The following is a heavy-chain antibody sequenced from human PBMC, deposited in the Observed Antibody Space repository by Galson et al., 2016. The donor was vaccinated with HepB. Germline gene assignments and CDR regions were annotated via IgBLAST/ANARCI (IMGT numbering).Heavy chain of an antibody. CDR2: ISYDGSKK. J-gene: IGHJ5*02. V-gene: IGHV3-30-3*01. Sequence: SLRLSCAASGFTFSSYAMHWVRQAPGKGLEWVAVISYDGSKKYYADSVKGRFTISRDNSKNTLYLQMNSLRAEDTAVYYCARRSDSYRSNSRWFDPWGQGTLVTVSS. CDR1: GFTFSSYA. D-gene: IGHD6-13*01. CDR3: ARRSDSYRSNSRWFDP.